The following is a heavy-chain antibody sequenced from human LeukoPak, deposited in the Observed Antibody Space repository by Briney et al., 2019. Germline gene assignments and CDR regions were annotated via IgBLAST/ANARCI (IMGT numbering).Heavy chain of an antibody. CDR1: GGSISSYY. V-gene: IGHV4-59*01. CDR2: IYYSGST. D-gene: IGHD3-22*01. J-gene: IGHJ6*02. Sequence: SETLSLTCTVSGGSISSYYWSWIRQPPGKGLEWIGYIYYSGSTNYNPSLKSRVTISVGTSKNQFSLKLSSVTAADTAVYYCARGIVVVNYYYYYGMDVWGQGTTVTVSS. CDR3: ARGIVVVNYYYYYGMDV.